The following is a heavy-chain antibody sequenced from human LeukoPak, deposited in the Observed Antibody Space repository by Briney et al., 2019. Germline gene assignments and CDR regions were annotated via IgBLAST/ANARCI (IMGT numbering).Heavy chain of an antibody. Sequence: GGSLRLSCAASGFTFSSYSMNWVRQAPGKGLEWVSSISSSSSYIYYADSVKGRFTISRDNAKNSLYLQMNSLRAEDTAVYYRAKDFAGGYFPNLDYWGQGTLVTVSS. CDR1: GFTFSSYS. CDR3: AKDFAGGYFPNLDY. CDR2: ISSSSSYI. V-gene: IGHV3-21*01. J-gene: IGHJ4*02. D-gene: IGHD3-22*01.